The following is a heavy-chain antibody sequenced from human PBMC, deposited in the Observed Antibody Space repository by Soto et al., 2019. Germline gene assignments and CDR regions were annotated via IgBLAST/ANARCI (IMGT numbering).Heavy chain of an antibody. V-gene: IGHV3-43*01. J-gene: IGHJ6*02. Sequence: GGSLRLSCAASGFTFDDYTMHWVRQAPGKGLEWVSLISWDGGSTYYADSVKGRFTISRDNSKNSLYLQMNSLRTEDTALYYCAIGPANYYGMDVWGQGTTVTVSS. D-gene: IGHD2-2*01. CDR1: GFTFDDYT. CDR2: ISWDGGST. CDR3: AIGPANYYGMDV.